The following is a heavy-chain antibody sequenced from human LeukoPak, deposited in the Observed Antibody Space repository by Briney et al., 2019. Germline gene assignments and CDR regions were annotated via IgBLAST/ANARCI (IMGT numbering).Heavy chain of an antibody. J-gene: IGHJ5*02. V-gene: IGHV1-24*01. CDR1: GYTLTELS. CDR3: ARSRFLEWSNNWFDP. D-gene: IGHD3-3*01. CDR2: FDPEDGET. Sequence: ASVKVSCKVSGYTLTELSMHWVRQAPGKGLEWMGGFDPEDGETIYAQKFQGRVTMTEDTSTDTAYMELRSLRSDDTAVYYCARSRFLEWSNNWFDPWGQGTLVTVSS.